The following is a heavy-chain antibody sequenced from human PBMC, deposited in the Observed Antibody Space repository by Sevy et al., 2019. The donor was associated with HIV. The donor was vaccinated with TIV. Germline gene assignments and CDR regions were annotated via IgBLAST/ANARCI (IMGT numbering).Heavy chain of an antibody. V-gene: IGHV3-53*01. Sequence: GSLRLSCAASGFTVSRNYMSWVRQAPGKGLEWVSVIYSGGSTYYADSVKGRFTISRDNSKNTLYLQMNSLRAEDTAVYYSARERIVGATWGGFDYWGQGTLVTVSS. CDR1: GFTVSRNY. J-gene: IGHJ4*02. CDR2: IYSGGST. CDR3: ARERIVGATWGGFDY. D-gene: IGHD1-26*01.